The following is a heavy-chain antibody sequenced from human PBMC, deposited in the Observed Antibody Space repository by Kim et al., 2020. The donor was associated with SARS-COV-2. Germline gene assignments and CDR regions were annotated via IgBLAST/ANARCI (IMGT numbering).Heavy chain of an antibody. CDR3: VRRATSSRGIDY. Sequence: NDAAPVKGRCHISRDNAKNTLYLQMNSLRAEDTAVYYCVRRATSSRGIDYWGQGTLVTVSS. J-gene: IGHJ4*02. D-gene: IGHD3-10*01. V-gene: IGHV3-74*01.